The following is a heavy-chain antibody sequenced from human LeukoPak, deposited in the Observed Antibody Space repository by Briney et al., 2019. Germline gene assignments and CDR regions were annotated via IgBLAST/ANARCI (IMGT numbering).Heavy chain of an antibody. D-gene: IGHD3-22*01. CDR1: GGSISSYY. CDR2: IHYSGST. J-gene: IGHJ4*02. Sequence: SETLSLTCTVSGGSISSYYWSWIRQHPGQGLEWIGYIHYSGSTYYNPSLKSRVTISVDTSKNQFSLKLNSVTAADTAVYYCARVGDSSAYYFYLDFWGQGTLVTVSS. CDR3: ARVGDSSAYYFYLDF. V-gene: IGHV4-59*06.